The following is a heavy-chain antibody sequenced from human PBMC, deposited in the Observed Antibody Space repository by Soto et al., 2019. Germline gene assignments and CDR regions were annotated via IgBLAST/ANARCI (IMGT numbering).Heavy chain of an antibody. CDR2: IIPLSGTP. D-gene: IGHD5-18*01. J-gene: IGHJ5*02. CDR3: TRGIQLWS. Sequence: QVQLVQSGAEVKKPGSSVKVSCKASGGTFSNYALTWVRQAPGQGLEWMGGIIPLSGTPDYAQKFQGRVTITADKSTTTVYMELSGLRSEVTAVYYCTRGIQLWSWGQGTLVTVSS. CDR1: GGTFSNYA. V-gene: IGHV1-69*06.